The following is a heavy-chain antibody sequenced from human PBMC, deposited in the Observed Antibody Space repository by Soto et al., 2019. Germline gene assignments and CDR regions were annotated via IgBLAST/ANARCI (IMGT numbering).Heavy chain of an antibody. D-gene: IGHD3-22*01. CDR3: ASGSAGYYDSSGP. CDR2: IIPIFGTA. V-gene: IGHV1-69*13. CDR1: GGTFSSYA. J-gene: IGHJ4*02. Sequence: SVKVSCKASGGTFSSYAISWVRQAPGQGLEWMGGIIPIFGTANYAQKFQGRVTITADESTSTAYMELSSLRSEDTAVYYCASGSAGYYDSSGPWGQGTPVTVSS.